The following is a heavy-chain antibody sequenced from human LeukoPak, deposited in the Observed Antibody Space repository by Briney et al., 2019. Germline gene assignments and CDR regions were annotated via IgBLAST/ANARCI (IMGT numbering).Heavy chain of an antibody. D-gene: IGHD5-12*01. V-gene: IGHV3-53*01. Sequence: GGSLRLSCAASGFTFDDYGMSWVRQAPGKGLEWVSVIRSDGITYYADSVKGRFTISRDNSINTLYLQMSSLRAEDTALYYCASTSIIRGYDHDQYYWGQGTLVTVSS. CDR1: GFTFDDYG. CDR3: ASTSIIRGYDHDQYY. CDR2: IRSDGIT. J-gene: IGHJ4*02.